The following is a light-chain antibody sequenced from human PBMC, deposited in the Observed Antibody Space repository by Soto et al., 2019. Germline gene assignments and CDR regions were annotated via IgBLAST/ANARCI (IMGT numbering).Light chain of an antibody. CDR2: DAS. CDR1: QDISNY. J-gene: IGKJ4*01. Sequence: DIQMTHSPSSLSASVGDIVTITCQASQDISNYLNLYQQKPGKAPKLLIYDASNLETGVPSRSSGSGSETDFTFTIGSLHAEDIATYYCKQYDNFPLTFGGGTKVAIK. V-gene: IGKV1-33*01. CDR3: KQYDNFPLT.